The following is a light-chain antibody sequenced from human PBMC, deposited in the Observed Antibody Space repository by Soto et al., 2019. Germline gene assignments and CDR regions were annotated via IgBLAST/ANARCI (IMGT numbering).Light chain of an antibody. V-gene: IGKV3-15*01. J-gene: IGKJ2*01. CDR1: QSISSN. CDR3: QQYNNWPPYT. CDR2: GAS. Sequence: EIVMTHSPATLSVSPGERATLSCRASQSISSNLVWFQQKPGQAPRLLIFGASTRATGIPARFSGSGSGTEFTLTISSLQSEDSAVYYCQQYNNWPPYTFGQGTKLEIK.